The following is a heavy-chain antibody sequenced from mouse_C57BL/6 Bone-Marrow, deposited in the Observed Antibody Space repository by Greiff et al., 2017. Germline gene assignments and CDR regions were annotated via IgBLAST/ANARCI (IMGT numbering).Heavy chain of an antibody. J-gene: IGHJ3*01. CDR2: IYPRSGNT. CDR1: GYTFTSYG. V-gene: IGHV1-81*01. CDR3: ARYVVDGFAY. Sequence: VKLQESGAELARPGASVKLSCKASGYTFTSYGISWVKQRTGQGLEWIGEIYPRSGNTYYNEKFKGKATLTADKSSSTAYMELRSLTSEDSAVYICARYVVDGFAYRGHGNLVTVSA. D-gene: IGHD1-1*02.